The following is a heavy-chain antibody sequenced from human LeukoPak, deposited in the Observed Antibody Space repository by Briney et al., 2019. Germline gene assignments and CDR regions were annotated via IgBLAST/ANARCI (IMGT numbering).Heavy chain of an antibody. CDR1: GFTFSDYY. Sequence: GGSLRLSCAASGFTFSDYYMTWIRQAPGKGLEWVSYISSSGSTIYYADSVKGRFTISRDNSKNSLYLQMNSLRAEDTAVYYCARVLHKRNYDSTTYYGYWGQGTLVTVSS. J-gene: IGHJ4*02. CDR2: ISSSGSTI. CDR3: ARVLHKRNYDSTTYYGY. D-gene: IGHD3-22*01. V-gene: IGHV3-11*04.